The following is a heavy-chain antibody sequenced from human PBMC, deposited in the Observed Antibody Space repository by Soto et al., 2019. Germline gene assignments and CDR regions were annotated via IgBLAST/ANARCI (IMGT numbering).Heavy chain of an antibody. CDR1: GFTLSSSW. CDR2: ITEDGSEK. J-gene: IGHJ4*02. D-gene: IGHD2-15*01. CDR3: ARNTVG. V-gene: IGHV3-7*01. Sequence: EVQLVASGGGLVQPGGSLRLSCAASGFTLSSSWMSWVRQAPGKGLEWVANITEDGSEKYYVDSVKGRFTISRDNAKNSLYLQMNSLRAEYTAVYYCARNTVGWGQGTRVTVSS.